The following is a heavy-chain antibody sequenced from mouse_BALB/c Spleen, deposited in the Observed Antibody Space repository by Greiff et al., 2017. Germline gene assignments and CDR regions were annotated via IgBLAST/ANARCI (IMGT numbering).Heavy chain of an antibody. J-gene: IGHJ4*01. CDR2: ISNGGGST. D-gene: IGHD4-1*02. CDR1: GFTFSSYT. Sequence: EVQGVESGGGLVQPGGSLKLSCAASGFTFSSYTMSWVRQTPEKRLEWVAYISNGGGSTYYPDTVKGRFTISRDNAKNTLYLQMSSLKSEDTAMYYCARPTGLYYAMDYWGQGTSVTVSS. CDR3: ARPTGLYYAMDY. V-gene: IGHV5-12-2*01.